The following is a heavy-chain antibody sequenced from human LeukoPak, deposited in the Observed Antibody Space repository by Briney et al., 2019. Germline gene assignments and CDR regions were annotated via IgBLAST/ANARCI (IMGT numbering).Heavy chain of an antibody. CDR1: GFTFSTYG. CDR3: AKEGYYYMDV. CDR2: IRYDGSNK. J-gene: IGHJ6*03. V-gene: IGHV3-30*02. Sequence: PGGSLRLSCAASGFTFSTYGMHWVRQVPGKGLEWVAFIRYDGSNKHYADSVKGRFTISRDNSNNTLYLQMNSLRGEDTAMYYCAKEGYYYMDVWGKGTTVTISS.